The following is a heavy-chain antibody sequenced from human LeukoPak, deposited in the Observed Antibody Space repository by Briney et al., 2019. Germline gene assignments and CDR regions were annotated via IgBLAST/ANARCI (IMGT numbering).Heavy chain of an antibody. CDR3: ARGYSGSSYYFDY. V-gene: IGHV1-69*05. Sequence: ASVKVSCKASGGTFSSYAISWVRQAPGQGLEWMGGIIPIFGTANYAQKFQGRVTITTDESTTTAYMELISLRSEDTAVYYCARGYSGSSYYFDYWGQGTLVTVSS. CDR2: IIPIFGTA. CDR1: GGTFSSYA. D-gene: IGHD1-26*01. J-gene: IGHJ4*02.